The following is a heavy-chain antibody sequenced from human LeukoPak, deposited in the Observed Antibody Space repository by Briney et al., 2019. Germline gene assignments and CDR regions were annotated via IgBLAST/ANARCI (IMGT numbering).Heavy chain of an antibody. CDR2: IYYSGST. D-gene: IGHD3-10*01. Sequence: SETLSLTCTVSGGSISSYYWSWIRQPPGKGLEWIGYIYYSGSTNYNPSLKSRVTISVDTSKNQFSLKLSSVTAADTAVYYCARHQYYYGSGSYYGGYYFDYWGQGTLVTVSS. J-gene: IGHJ4*02. CDR1: GGSISSYY. CDR3: ARHQYYYGSGSYYGGYYFDY. V-gene: IGHV4-59*08.